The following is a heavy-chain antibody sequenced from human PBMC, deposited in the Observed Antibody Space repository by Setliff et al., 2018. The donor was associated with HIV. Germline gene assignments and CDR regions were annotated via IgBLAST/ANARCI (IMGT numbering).Heavy chain of an antibody. J-gene: IGHJ6*03. CDR2: INHSGST. D-gene: IGHD5-12*01. CDR3: ARGRVDIVVTDYLDV. Sequence: EPLSLTCAVYGGSFSNYYWSWIRQPPGEGLEWIGEINHSGSTNYNPSLKSRVTISVDPSKNQFSLKLSSVTAADTAMYYCARGRVDIVVTDYLDVWGKGTTVTVSS. CDR1: GGSFSNYY. V-gene: IGHV4-34*01.